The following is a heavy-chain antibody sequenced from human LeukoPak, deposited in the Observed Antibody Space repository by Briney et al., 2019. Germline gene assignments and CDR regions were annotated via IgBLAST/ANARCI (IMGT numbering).Heavy chain of an antibody. J-gene: IGHJ4*02. D-gene: IGHD5-12*01. CDR2: ISGSGGNT. CDR1: GFIFTAFA. CDR3: AKDGQWLRPNYFDN. V-gene: IGHV3-23*01. Sequence: GGSLRLSCAPSGFIFTAFAMSWVRQARGRGPGWVASISGSGGNTYHADSGKGRFTISRDNSQNTVYLQMNSLTAEDTAVYYCAKDGQWLRPNYFDNWGQGTLVTVSS.